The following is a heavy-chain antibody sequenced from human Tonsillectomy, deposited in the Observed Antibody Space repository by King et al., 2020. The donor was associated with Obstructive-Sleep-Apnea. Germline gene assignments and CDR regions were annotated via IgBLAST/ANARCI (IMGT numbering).Heavy chain of an antibody. V-gene: IGHV3-23*04. J-gene: IGHJ4*02. CDR2: VSGSGSST. CDR1: GFTFSNYA. CDR3: AKSPYDSSGYYYDY. D-gene: IGHD3-22*01. Sequence: VQLVESGGGLVQPGGSLRLSCAASGFTFSNYAMSWVRQAPGKGLEWVSAVSGSGSSTYYADSVKGRLTISRDNSKNTLHLQMNSLRAEDTAVYYCAKSPYDSSGYYYDYWGQGTLVTVSS.